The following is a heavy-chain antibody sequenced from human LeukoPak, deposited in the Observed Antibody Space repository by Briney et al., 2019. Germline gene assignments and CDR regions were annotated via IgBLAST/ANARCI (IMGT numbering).Heavy chain of an antibody. V-gene: IGHV3-30*04. CDR1: GFTFSSYA. CDR3: ARDNTGFDY. D-gene: IGHD1-14*01. J-gene: IGHJ4*02. Sequence: GGSLRLSCAASGFTFSSYAMHWVRQAPGKGLEWVAVISYDGSNKYYADSVKGRFTISRDNSKNTLYLQMNSLRAEDTAVYYCARDNTGFDYWGQGTLATVSS. CDR2: ISYDGSNK.